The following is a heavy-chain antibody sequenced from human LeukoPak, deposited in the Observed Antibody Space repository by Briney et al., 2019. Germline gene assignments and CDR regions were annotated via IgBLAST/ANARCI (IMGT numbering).Heavy chain of an antibody. D-gene: IGHD6-19*01. J-gene: IGHJ5*02. CDR3: ARHETTPGSGWYNRFDP. CDR2: INHSGST. Sequence: SETLSLTCAVYGGSFSGYYWSWIRQPPGKGLEWIGEINHSGSTNYNPSLKSRVTISVDTSKNQFSLKLSSVTAADTAVYYCARHETTPGSGWYNRFDPWGQGTLVTVSS. CDR1: GGSFSGYY. V-gene: IGHV4-34*01.